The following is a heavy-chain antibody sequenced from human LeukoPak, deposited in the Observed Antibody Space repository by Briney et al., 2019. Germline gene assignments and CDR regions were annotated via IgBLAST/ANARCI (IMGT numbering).Heavy chain of an antibody. J-gene: IGHJ1*01. Sequence: GASVKVSCKASGYTFASYGISWVRQAPGQGLEWMGWISAYNGNTNYAQKLQGRVTMTTDTSSSTAYMELRSLRSEDTAVYYCARDSSEFRSLIPHWGQGTLVTVSS. D-gene: IGHD2-21*01. CDR3: ARDSSEFRSLIPH. V-gene: IGHV1-18*01. CDR1: GYTFASYG. CDR2: ISAYNGNT.